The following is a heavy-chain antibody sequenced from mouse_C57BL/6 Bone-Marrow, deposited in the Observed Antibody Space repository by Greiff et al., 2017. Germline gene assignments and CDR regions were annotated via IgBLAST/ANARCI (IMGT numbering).Heavy chain of an antibody. D-gene: IGHD2-3*01. CDR3: ARWRWLLPHYYARDY. Sequence: QVQLQQSGPELVKPGASVKISCKASGYTFTDYYLNWVKQRPGQGLEWIGWIFPGSGSTYYNEKFKGKATLTVDKSSSTAYMLLSSLTSEDSAVYFCARWRWLLPHYYARDYWGQGTTLTVSS. CDR2: IFPGSGST. V-gene: IGHV1-75*01. CDR1: GYTFTDYY. J-gene: IGHJ2*01.